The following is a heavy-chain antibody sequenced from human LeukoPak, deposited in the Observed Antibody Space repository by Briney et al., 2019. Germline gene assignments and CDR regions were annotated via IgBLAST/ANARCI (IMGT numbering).Heavy chain of an antibody. Sequence: PGGSLRLSCAASGFAFSSYWMHWVRQAPGKGLVWVSRINSDGSSTSYADSVKGRFTISRDNAKNTLYLQMNSLRAEDTAVYYCARGEDYYGSGSYDYWGQGTLVTVSP. J-gene: IGHJ4*02. CDR3: ARGEDYYGSGSYDY. CDR1: GFAFSSYW. CDR2: INSDGSST. D-gene: IGHD3-10*01. V-gene: IGHV3-74*01.